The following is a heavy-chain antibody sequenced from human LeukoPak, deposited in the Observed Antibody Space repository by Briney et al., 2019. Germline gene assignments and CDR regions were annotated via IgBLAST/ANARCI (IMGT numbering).Heavy chain of an antibody. V-gene: IGHV3-48*01. CDR2: ISSSSSTI. Sequence: PGGSLRLSCAASGFTFSSYSMNWVRQAPGKGPEWVSYISSSSSTIYYADSVKGRFTTSRDNAKNSLYLQMNSLRAEDTAVYYCARSYGITMVRGVIGGPFDYWGQGTLVTVSS. CDR1: GFTFSSYS. CDR3: ARSYGITMVRGVIGGPFDY. J-gene: IGHJ4*02. D-gene: IGHD3-10*01.